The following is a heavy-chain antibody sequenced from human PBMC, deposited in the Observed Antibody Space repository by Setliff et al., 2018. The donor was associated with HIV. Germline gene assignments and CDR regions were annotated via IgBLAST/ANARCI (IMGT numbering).Heavy chain of an antibody. CDR1: GYTFTGHY. CDR2: IDPHTGGP. D-gene: IGHD5-12*01. Sequence: ASVKVSCKASGYTFTGHYMHWVRQAPGQGLQWMGWIDPHTGGPQYSQKFLGRVTMTRDTSISTVYMELTSLRSDDTAIYYCARDANYGSSGYDRGYFDYWGQGTLVTVSS. V-gene: IGHV1-2*02. CDR3: ARDANYGSSGYDRGYFDY. J-gene: IGHJ4*02.